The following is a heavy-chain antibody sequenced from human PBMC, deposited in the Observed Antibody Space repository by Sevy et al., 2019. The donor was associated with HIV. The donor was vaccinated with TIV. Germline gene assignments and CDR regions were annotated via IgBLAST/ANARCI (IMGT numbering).Heavy chain of an antibody. J-gene: IGHJ3*02. V-gene: IGHV3-21*01. D-gene: IGHD1-26*01. CDR3: ARGVMGATTEGGMNDAFDI. CDR2: ISSSSSYI. Sequence: GGSLRLSCAASGFTFSSYSMNWVRQAPGKGLEWVSSISSSSSYIYYADSVKGRFTISRDNAKNSLYLQMNSLRAEDTAVYYCARGVMGATTEGGMNDAFDIWGQGTMVTVSS. CDR1: GFTFSSYS.